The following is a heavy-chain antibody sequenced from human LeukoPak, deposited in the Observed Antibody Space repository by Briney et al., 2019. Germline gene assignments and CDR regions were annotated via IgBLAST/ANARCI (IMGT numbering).Heavy chain of an antibody. J-gene: IGHJ6*03. CDR1: GYIFITYA. CDR3: ARVPSETTEIYYYYMDV. Sequence: ASVKVSCKASGYIFITYAMHWVRQAPGQRLEWMGWINAGNGNTKYSQKFQGRVTITRDTSASTAYMELSSLRSEDTAVYYCARVPSETTEIYYYYMDVWGKGTTVTVSS. V-gene: IGHV1-3*01. CDR2: INAGNGNT. D-gene: IGHD4-11*01.